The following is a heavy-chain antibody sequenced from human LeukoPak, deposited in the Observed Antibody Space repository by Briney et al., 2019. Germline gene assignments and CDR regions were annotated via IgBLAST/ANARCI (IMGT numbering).Heavy chain of an antibody. CDR2: IWHDGSNK. CDR1: GFTFSSYG. J-gene: IGHJ4*02. CDR3: ATKTYYYDSSGYDY. Sequence: GGSLRLSCAASGFTFSSYGMHWVRQAPGKGLEWVAVIWHDGSNKYYADSVKGRFTISRDNSKNTLYLQMNSLRAEDTAVYYCATKTYYYDSSGYDYWGQGTLVTVSS. D-gene: IGHD3-22*01. V-gene: IGHV3-33*01.